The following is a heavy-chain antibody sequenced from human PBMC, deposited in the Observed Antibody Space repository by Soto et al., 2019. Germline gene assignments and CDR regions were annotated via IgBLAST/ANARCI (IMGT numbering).Heavy chain of an antibody. D-gene: IGHD5-12*01. Sequence: SETLSLTCTVSGGSISSYYWSWIRQPPGKGLEWIGYIYYSGSTNYNPSLKSRVTISVDTFKNQFSLKLSSVTAADTAVYYCAREGSDGDGYTNFDYWGQGTLVTVSS. V-gene: IGHV4-59*01. CDR2: IYYSGST. CDR1: GGSISSYY. CDR3: AREGSDGDGYTNFDY. J-gene: IGHJ4*02.